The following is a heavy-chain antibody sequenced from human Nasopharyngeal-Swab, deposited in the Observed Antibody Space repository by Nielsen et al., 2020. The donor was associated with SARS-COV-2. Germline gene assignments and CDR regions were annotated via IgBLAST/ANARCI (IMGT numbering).Heavy chain of an antibody. CDR3: AKGPSAAMDV. CDR2: ISGSGDNT. D-gene: IGHD6-13*01. V-gene: IGHV3-23*01. CDR1: GFTFESYG. Sequence: GGSLRLSCEASGFTFESYGMTWVRQAPGKGLEWVSTISGSGDNTHYADSVRGLFTISRDNSQRTVFLQMTSLRAEDTALYYCAKGPSAAMDVWGKGTTVIVSS. J-gene: IGHJ6*03.